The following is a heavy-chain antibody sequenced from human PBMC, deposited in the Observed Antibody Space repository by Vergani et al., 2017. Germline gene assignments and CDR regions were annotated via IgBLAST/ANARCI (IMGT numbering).Heavy chain of an antibody. CDR1: DGSISSGDYY. J-gene: IGHJ4*02. D-gene: IGHD6-19*01. CDR2: IYYSGST. Sequence: QVQLQESGPGLVKPSQTLSLTCTVSDGSISSGDYYWSWIRQPPGKGLEWIGCIYYSGSTYYNPSLKSRVTISVDTSKNQFSLKLSSVTAADTAVYYCARDWISSMSSDWVWGQGTLVTVSS. CDR3: ARDWISSMSSDWV. V-gene: IGHV4-30-4*08.